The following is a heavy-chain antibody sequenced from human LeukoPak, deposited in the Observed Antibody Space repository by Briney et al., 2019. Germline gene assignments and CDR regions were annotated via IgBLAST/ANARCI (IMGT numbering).Heavy chain of an antibody. Sequence: PSETLSLTCAVSGGSISSSNWWSWVRQPPGKGLEWIGEIYHSGSTNYNPSLKSRVTISVDKSKNQFSLKLSSVTAADTAVYYCARDKPGVPRSFQHWGQGTLVTVSS. CDR1: GGSISSSNW. CDR3: ARDKPGVPRSFQH. CDR2: IYHSGST. J-gene: IGHJ1*01. D-gene: IGHD1-14*01. V-gene: IGHV4-4*02.